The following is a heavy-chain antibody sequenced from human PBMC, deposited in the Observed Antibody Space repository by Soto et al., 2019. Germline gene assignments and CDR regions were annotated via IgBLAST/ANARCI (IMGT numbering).Heavy chain of an antibody. V-gene: IGHV4-30-2*01. Sequence: QLQLQESGSVLVKPSQTLSLTCAVSGGSISSGGYSWSWIRQPPGKGVEWIGYIYHSGSTYYNPSLKSRVTISVDRSKNQFSLKLSSVTAADTAVYSCARVPGPWGQGTLVTVSS. J-gene: IGHJ5*02. CDR3: ARVPGP. CDR1: GGSISSGGYS. CDR2: IYHSGST.